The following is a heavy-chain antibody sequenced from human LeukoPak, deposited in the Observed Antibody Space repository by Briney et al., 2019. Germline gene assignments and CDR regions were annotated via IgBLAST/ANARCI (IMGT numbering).Heavy chain of an antibody. CDR3: AKRTPVAGPGAFDI. CDR2: ISGSGGTT. D-gene: IGHD6-19*01. J-gene: IGHJ3*02. CDR1: GCTFSSYA. V-gene: IGHV3-23*01. Sequence: GGALRLSCAASGCTFSSYAMSWVRQAPGRGVEGVSLISGSGGTTYYADSLKGRFTISRDNSKNPLYLQMNTLRAEDTAVYYCAKRTPVAGPGAFDIWGQGTMVTVSS.